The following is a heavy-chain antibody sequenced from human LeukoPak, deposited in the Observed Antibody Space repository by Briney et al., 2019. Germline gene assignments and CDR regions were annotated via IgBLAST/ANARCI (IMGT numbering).Heavy chain of an antibody. Sequence: SETLSLTCAVYGGSFSGYYWSWIRQPPGKGLEWIGEINHSGSTNYNPSLKSRVTISVDTSKNQFSLKLSSVTAADTAVYYCARRKAGSSTSWKLSASHYCYYMDVWGKGTTVTVSS. V-gene: IGHV4-34*01. J-gene: IGHJ6*03. CDR1: GGSFSGYY. CDR2: INHSGST. D-gene: IGHD2-2*01. CDR3: ARRKAGSSTSWKLSASHYCYYMDV.